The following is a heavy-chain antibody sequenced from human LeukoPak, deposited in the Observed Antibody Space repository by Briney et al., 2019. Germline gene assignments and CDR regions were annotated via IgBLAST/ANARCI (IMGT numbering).Heavy chain of an antibody. CDR1: GGSFSGYY. V-gene: IGHV4-34*01. Sequence: PSETLSLTCAVYGGSFSGYYWSWIRQPPGKGLEWIGEINHSGSTNYNPSLKSRVTISVDTSKNQFSLKLSSVTAADTAVYYCARVHFWSGSAGYYYYYGMDVWGQGTTVTVSS. CDR2: INHSGST. CDR3: ARVHFWSGSAGYYYYYGMDV. J-gene: IGHJ6*02. D-gene: IGHD3-3*02.